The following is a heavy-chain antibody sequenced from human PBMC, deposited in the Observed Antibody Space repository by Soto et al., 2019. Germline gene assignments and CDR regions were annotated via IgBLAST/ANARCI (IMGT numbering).Heavy chain of an antibody. V-gene: IGHV3-48*02. Sequence: GSLRLFCAASGFTFSSFHMNWVRQAPGRGLEWVAYITSSSDTIYYSDSVKGRFTISRDNGKNSLFLQMNSLRDEDTAVYYCARVVVVIPPGYYYAMDVWGQGTTVTVSS. CDR2: ITSSSDTI. CDR3: ARVVVVIPPGYYYAMDV. CDR1: GFTFSSFH. J-gene: IGHJ6*02. D-gene: IGHD3-22*01.